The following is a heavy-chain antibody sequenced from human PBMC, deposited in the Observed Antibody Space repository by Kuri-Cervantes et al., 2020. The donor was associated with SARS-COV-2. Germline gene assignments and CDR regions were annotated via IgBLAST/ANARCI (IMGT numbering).Heavy chain of an antibody. Sequence: GSLRLSCTVSGGSISSSSYYWGWIRQPPGKGLEWIGSMYHSGSTTYNPFLKSRVTISVDTSKNQFSLMLTSVTAADTAVYYCARSFSSWYPDYWGQGTLVTVSS. J-gene: IGHJ4*02. CDR1: GGSISSSSYY. D-gene: IGHD6-13*01. V-gene: IGHV4-39*07. CDR3: ARSFSSWYPDY. CDR2: MYHSGST.